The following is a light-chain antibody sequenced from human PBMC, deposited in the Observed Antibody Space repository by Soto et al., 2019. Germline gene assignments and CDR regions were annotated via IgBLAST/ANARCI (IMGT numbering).Light chain of an antibody. CDR3: QQYGRSPWT. V-gene: IGKV3-20*01. CDR1: QSVSSGY. Sequence: EIVLTQSPGNLSLSPGERATLSCRASQSVSSGYLAWYQQKPGQAPRLLIYGASSRATGIPDRFSGSGSGTDFILTISRLEHEDVAVFYCQQYGRSPWTFGQGTEVEIK. J-gene: IGKJ1*01. CDR2: GAS.